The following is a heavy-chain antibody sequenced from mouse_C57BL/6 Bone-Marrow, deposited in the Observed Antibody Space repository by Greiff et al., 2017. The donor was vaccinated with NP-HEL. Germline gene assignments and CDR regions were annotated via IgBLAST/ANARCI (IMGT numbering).Heavy chain of an antibody. Sequence: QVQLKESGPGLVQPSPSLSISCTVSGFSLTSYGVHWVRQSPGKGLEWLGVIWSGGSTDYNAAFMSRLSITKYTSKSHVFFKMNSLQADDAAIYSCASQLGKGAMDYWGQGTSVTVSS. J-gene: IGHJ4*01. CDR2: IWSGGST. CDR1: GFSLTSYG. D-gene: IGHD4-1*01. V-gene: IGHV2-5*01. CDR3: ASQLGKGAMDY.